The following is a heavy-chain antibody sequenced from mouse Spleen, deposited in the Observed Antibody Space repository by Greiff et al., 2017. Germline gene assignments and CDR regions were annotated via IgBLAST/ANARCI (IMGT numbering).Heavy chain of an antibody. V-gene: IGHV5-9-1*01. Sequence: DVMLVESGGGLVKPGGSLKLSCAASGFTFSSYAMSWVRQTPEKRLEWVATISSGGSYTYYPDSVKGRFTISRDNAKNTLYLQMSSLRSEDTAMYYCARGDYYGSSYRAMDYWGQGTSVTVSS. CDR3: ARGDYYGSSYRAMDY. CDR1: GFTFSSYA. D-gene: IGHD1-1*01. J-gene: IGHJ4*01. CDR2: ISSGGSYT.